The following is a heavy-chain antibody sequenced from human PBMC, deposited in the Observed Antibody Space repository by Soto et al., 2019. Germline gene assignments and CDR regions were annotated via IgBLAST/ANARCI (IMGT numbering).Heavy chain of an antibody. Sequence: QVQLVQSGAEEKKPGASVKVSCKASGYTFTSYAMHWVRQAPGQRLEWMGWINAGNGNTKYSQKFQGRVTITRDTAASTAYRERSSLRSEDTAVYYCARGRGGGASRGDYWGQGTLVTVSS. J-gene: IGHJ4*02. D-gene: IGHD2-2*01. CDR1: GYTFTSYA. V-gene: IGHV1-3*05. CDR2: INAGNGNT. CDR3: ARGRGGGASRGDY.